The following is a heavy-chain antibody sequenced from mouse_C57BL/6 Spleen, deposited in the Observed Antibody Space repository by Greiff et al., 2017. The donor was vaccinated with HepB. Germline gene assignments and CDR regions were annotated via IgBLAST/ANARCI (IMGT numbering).Heavy chain of an antibody. CDR3: ARPRYYGSSYGYFDV. CDR1: GFTFSDYG. J-gene: IGHJ1*03. D-gene: IGHD1-1*01. Sequence: DVRLVESGGGLVKPGGSLKLSCAASGFTFSDYGMHWVRQAPEKGLEWVAYISSGSSTIYYADTVKGRFTIPRDNAKNTLFMQMTSLRSEDTAMYYCARPRYYGSSYGYFDVWGTGTTVTVSS. CDR2: ISSGSSTI. V-gene: IGHV5-17*01.